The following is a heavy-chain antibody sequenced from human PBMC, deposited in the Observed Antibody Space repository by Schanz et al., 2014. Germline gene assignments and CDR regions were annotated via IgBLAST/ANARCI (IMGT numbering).Heavy chain of an antibody. J-gene: IGHJ4*02. CDR3: ELITLDRGVRNDY. V-gene: IGHV4-34*10. Sequence: QVLLQESGPGVVKPSGTLSLTCAVYGGSSSDCYWSWIRQPPGKGLEWIGEINHSGGTNYNPSLKSRVTMSVDTSKNQFSLILTSVTAADTAVYYCELITLDRGVRNDYWGQGTLVSVSS. CDR1: GGSSSDCY. D-gene: IGHD3-10*01. CDR2: INHSGGT.